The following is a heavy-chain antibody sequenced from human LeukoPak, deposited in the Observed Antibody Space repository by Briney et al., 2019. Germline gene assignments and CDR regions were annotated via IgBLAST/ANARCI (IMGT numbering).Heavy chain of an antibody. Sequence: GGSLRLSCAASGFTFSSYGMHWVRQAPGKGLEWVAVISYDGSNKFYADSVKGRFTISRDNSKNTLYLQMNSLRAEDTAVYYCARQYDSSGYSAFDIWGEGTMVTVSS. CDR1: GFTFSSYG. CDR2: ISYDGSNK. J-gene: IGHJ3*02. D-gene: IGHD3-22*01. CDR3: ARQYDSSGYSAFDI. V-gene: IGHV3-30*03.